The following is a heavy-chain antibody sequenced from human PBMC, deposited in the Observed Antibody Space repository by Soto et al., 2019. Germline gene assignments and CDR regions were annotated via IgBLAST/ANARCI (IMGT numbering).Heavy chain of an antibody. CDR3: AKVTTVFPYYGMDV. D-gene: IGHD4-4*01. CDR1: GFTFSSYA. V-gene: IGHV3-23*01. Sequence: GGSLRLSCAASGFTFSSYAMSWVRQAPGKGLEWVSAISGSGGSTYYADSVKGRFTISRDNSKNTLYLQMNSLRAEDTAVYYCAKVTTVFPYYGMDVWGQGTTVTVSS. CDR2: ISGSGGST. J-gene: IGHJ6*02.